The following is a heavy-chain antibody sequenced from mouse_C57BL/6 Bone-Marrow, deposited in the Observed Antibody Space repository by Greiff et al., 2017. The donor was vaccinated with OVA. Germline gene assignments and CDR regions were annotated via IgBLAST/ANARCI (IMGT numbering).Heavy chain of an antibody. D-gene: IGHD1-1*01. J-gene: IGHJ4*01. CDR1: GFTFSDYG. V-gene: IGHV5-17*01. CDR2: ISSGSSTI. Sequence: VQLQQSGGGLVKPGGSLKLSCAASGFTFSDYGMHWVRQAPEKGLEWVAYISSGSSTIYYADTVKGRFTISRDNAKNTLFLQMTSLRSEDTAMYYCARPPYYGSSYLGAMDYWGQGTSVTVSS. CDR3: ARPPYYGSSYLGAMDY.